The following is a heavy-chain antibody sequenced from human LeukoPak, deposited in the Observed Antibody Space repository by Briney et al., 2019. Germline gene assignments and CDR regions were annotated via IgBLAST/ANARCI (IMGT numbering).Heavy chain of an antibody. CDR1: GGSFSGYY. CDR3: ARSGVVVPAAIFVSWFDP. J-gene: IGHJ5*02. CDR2: INHSGST. V-gene: IGHV4-34*01. Sequence: PSETLSLTCAVYGGSFSGYYWSWIRQPPGKGLEWIGEINHSGSTNYNPSLKSRVTISVDTSKNQFSLKLSSVTAADTAVYYCARSGVVVPAAIFVSWFDPWGQGTLVTVCS. D-gene: IGHD2-2*01.